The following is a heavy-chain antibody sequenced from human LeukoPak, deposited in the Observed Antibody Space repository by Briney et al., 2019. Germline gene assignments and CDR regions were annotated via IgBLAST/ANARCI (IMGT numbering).Heavy chain of an antibody. Sequence: PSETLSLTCTVSGGSISSFYWSWIRQPPGKGLEWIGYIYYSGSTNYNPSLKSRVTISVDTSKNQFSLKLSSVTAADTAVYYCARRGPPALLFDYWGQGTLVTVSS. CDR1: GGSISSFY. V-gene: IGHV4-59*01. CDR3: ARRGPPALLFDY. CDR2: IYYSGST. J-gene: IGHJ4*02.